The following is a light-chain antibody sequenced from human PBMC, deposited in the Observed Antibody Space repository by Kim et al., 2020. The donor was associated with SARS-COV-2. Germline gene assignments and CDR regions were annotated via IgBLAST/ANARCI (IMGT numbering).Light chain of an antibody. V-gene: IGLV3-19*01. CDR2: GKN. CDR3: NSRDNNDNVL. Sequence: VALGQTTRITCQGDSLRSYYTTWFQQKPGQAPIVGVYGKNNRPSGIPARFSGSSSGNTASLSITGTQAGDEADYYCNSRDNNDNVLFGGGTRLTVL. J-gene: IGLJ2*01. CDR1: SLRSYY.